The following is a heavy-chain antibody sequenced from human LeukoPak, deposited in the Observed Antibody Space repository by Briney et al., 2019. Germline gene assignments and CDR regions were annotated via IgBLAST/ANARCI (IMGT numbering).Heavy chain of an antibody. Sequence: GGSLRLSCAASGFTFSSYGMSWVRQAPGKGLEWVSAISGSGGSTYYADSVKGRFTISRDNAKNSLYLQMNSLRAEDTALYYCAKDSAHGYNYNFDYWGQGTLVTVSS. CDR1: GFTFSSYG. CDR2: ISGSGGST. V-gene: IGHV3-23*01. CDR3: AKDSAHGYNYNFDY. J-gene: IGHJ4*02. D-gene: IGHD5-24*01.